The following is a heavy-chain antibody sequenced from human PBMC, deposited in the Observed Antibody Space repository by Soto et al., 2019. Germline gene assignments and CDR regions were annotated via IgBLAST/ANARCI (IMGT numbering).Heavy chain of an antibody. D-gene: IGHD3-22*01. CDR2: ISYSGRT. Sequence: PSETLSLTCTVSGDSISSGAYYWSWIRQHPGKGLEWIGYISYSGRTYYNPSLKSRLTISLDTSKNQFSLKLSSVTAADTAVYYCARGQADSSGYYYALFYWGQGTLVTVSS. CDR1: GDSISSGAYY. V-gene: IGHV4-31*03. CDR3: ARGQADSSGYYYALFY. J-gene: IGHJ4*02.